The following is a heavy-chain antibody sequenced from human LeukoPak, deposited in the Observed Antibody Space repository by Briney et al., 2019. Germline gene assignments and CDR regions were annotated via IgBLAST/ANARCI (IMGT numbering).Heavy chain of an antibody. Sequence: SETLSLTCAVYGGSFSGYYWSWIRQPPGKGLEWIGEINHSGSTNYNPSLKSRVTISVDTSKNQFSLKLSSVTAADTAVYYCARGNHYCSGGSCYSYYFDYWGQGTLATVSS. CDR1: GGSFSGYY. D-gene: IGHD2-15*01. CDR3: ARGNHYCSGGSCYSYYFDY. CDR2: INHSGST. J-gene: IGHJ4*02. V-gene: IGHV4-34*01.